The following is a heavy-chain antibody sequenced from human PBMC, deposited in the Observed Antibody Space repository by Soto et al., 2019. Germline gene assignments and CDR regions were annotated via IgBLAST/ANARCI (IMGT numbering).Heavy chain of an antibody. CDR1: GGSFSGYY. J-gene: IGHJ4*02. Sequence: SETLSLTCAVYGGSFSGYYWSWIRQPPGKGLEWIGEINHSGSTNYNPSLKSRVTISVDTSKNQFSLKLSSVTAADTAVYYCARGGYDFWSGYSRYYFDYWGQGTLVTVSS. CDR2: INHSGST. V-gene: IGHV4-34*01. CDR3: ARGGYDFWSGYSRYYFDY. D-gene: IGHD3-3*01.